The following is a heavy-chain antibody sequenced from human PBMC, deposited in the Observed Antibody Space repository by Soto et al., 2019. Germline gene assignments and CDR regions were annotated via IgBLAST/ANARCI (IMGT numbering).Heavy chain of an antibody. J-gene: IGHJ4*02. D-gene: IGHD5-18*01. CDR3: AKLKIQLWLGKGYFDY. V-gene: IGHV3-30*18. CDR2: ISYDGSNK. CDR1: GFTFSSYG. Sequence: GGSLRLSCAASGFTFSSYGMHWVRQAPGKGLEWVAVISYDGSNKYYADSVKGRFTISRDNSKNTLYLQMNSLRAEDTAVYYCAKLKIQLWLGKGYFDYWGQGTLVTVSS.